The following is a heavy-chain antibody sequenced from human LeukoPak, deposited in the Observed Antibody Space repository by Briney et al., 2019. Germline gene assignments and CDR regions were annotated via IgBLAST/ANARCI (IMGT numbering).Heavy chain of an antibody. CDR1: GYTFTSYG. CDR3: AKDSSDGGNYYDILKPLLY. D-gene: IGHD3-9*01. V-gene: IGHV1-18*01. Sequence: ASVKVSCKASGYTFTSYGISWVRQAPGQGLEWMGWISAYNGNTNYAQKLQGRVTMTTDTSTSTAYMELRSLRSDDTAVYYCAKDSSDGGNYYDILKPLLYWGQGTLVTVSS. CDR2: ISAYNGNT. J-gene: IGHJ4*02.